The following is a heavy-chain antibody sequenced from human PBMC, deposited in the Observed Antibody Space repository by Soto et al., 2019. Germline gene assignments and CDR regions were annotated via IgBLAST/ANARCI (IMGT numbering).Heavy chain of an antibody. J-gene: IGHJ4*02. CDR1: GFTFDDYA. D-gene: IGHD4-17*01. V-gene: IGHV3-9*01. CDR3: AKGERAYGDSIYFDY. Sequence: EMQLVESGGGLVQPGRSLRLSCAASGFTFDDYAMHWVRQAPGKGLEWVSGISWDSSTIVYADSVKGRFTISRDNAKNSLYLQMNSLRAADTALYFCAKGERAYGDSIYFDYWGQGTLVTVSS. CDR2: ISWDSSTI.